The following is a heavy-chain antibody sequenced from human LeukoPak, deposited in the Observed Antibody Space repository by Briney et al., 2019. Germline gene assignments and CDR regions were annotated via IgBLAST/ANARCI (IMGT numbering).Heavy chain of an antibody. CDR2: IYNGVNT. CDR3: ARSRAFNSGAFDP. V-gene: IGHV4-59*01. D-gene: IGHD1-26*01. CDR1: GGSISSYY. J-gene: IGHJ5*02. Sequence: SETLSLTCTVSGGSISSYYWTWIRQPPGKGVEWIAHIYNGVNTNYNPSLKSRVTISVDTSKNQFSLRLNSVTAADTAVYYCARSRAFNSGAFDPWGQGSLVTVSS.